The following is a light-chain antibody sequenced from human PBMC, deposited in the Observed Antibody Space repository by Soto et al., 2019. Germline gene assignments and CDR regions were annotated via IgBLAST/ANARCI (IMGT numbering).Light chain of an antibody. J-gene: IGKJ1*01. CDR2: AAS. CDR1: QNIDNF. CDR3: QQTNTSPRT. Sequence: DIQMSQSPSSLSASVGDTVTITCRASQNIDNFVAWYQQRQGKAPELRNYAASRLQRGAPSRFSGSGSGTDFNITITGLRSEDFATYFCQQTNTSPRTFGQGTQV. V-gene: IGKV1-39*01.